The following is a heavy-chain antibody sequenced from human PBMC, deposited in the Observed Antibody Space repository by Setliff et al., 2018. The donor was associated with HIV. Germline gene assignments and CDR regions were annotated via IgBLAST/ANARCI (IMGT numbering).Heavy chain of an antibody. V-gene: IGHV3-11*05. CDR3: ARDRGYDLDYFDY. CDR1: GFTFNDYH. D-gene: IGHD5-12*01. CDR2: IGSLGDK. Sequence: PGGSLRLSCVGSGFTFNDYHISWIRQAPGKGLEWISYIGSLGDKEYADSVKGRFTISRDNARKSGYLQIDSLRAEDTAVYYCARDRGYDLDYFDYWGQGTLVTVSS. J-gene: IGHJ4*02.